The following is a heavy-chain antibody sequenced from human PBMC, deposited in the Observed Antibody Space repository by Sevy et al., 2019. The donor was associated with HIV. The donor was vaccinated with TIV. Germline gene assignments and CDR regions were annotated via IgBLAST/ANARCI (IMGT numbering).Heavy chain of an antibody. CDR3: ATPRPTPGGDDFDR. CDR1: GGPMRSSGHY. D-gene: IGHD2-21*02. CDR2: IYYSGST. Sequence: SETLSLTCTVSGGPMRSSGHYWTWIRQHPGKGLELVGYIYYSGSTYYNPSLKSRLAISIDTSENQLSLKLSSVTAADTAIYYCATPRPTPGGDDFDRWGQGILVTVSS. J-gene: IGHJ4*02. V-gene: IGHV4-31*03.